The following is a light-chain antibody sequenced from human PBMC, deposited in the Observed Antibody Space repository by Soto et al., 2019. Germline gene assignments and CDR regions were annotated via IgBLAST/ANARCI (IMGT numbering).Light chain of an antibody. V-gene: IGKV3-20*01. CDR3: QQYGSSPPLT. Sequence: EFVLTQSPGTLSLSPGERATLSCRASQSVSSSYLAWYQQKPGQAPRILIYGASTRATGIPDRFSGSGSGTDCTLTISSLEPEDFALYYCQQYGSSPPLTFGGGTKVEIK. CDR1: QSVSSSY. CDR2: GAS. J-gene: IGKJ4*01.